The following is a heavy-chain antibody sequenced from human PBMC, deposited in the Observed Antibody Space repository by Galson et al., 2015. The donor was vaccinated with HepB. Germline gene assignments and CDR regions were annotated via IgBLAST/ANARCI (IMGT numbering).Heavy chain of an antibody. CDR1: GGSISSYY. V-gene: IGHV4-59*01. CDR3: ARAKYGGRVGWFDP. Sequence: ETLSLTCTVSGGSISSYYWGWIRQPPGKGLEWIGYIYYSGSTNYNPSLKSRVTISVDTSKNQFSLKLSSVTAADTAVYYCARAKYGGRVGWFDPWGQGTLVTVSS. CDR2: IYYSGST. D-gene: IGHD3-10*02. J-gene: IGHJ5*02.